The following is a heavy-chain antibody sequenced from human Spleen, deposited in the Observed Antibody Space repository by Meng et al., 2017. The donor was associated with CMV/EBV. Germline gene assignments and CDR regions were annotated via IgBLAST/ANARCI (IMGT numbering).Heavy chain of an antibody. CDR1: GFTFSDYY. J-gene: IGHJ4*02. CDR2: FFHSGDT. Sequence: SQTLSLTCAASGFTFSDYYMSWIRQAPGKGLEWIGSFFHSGDTYSNPSLRSRVAISVDTSKNQFSLRLNSVTATDTAVYYCARHLRGYSWPKSDWGQGTLVTVSS. V-gene: IGHV4-38-2*01. CDR3: ARHLRGYSWPKSD. D-gene: IGHD1-26*01.